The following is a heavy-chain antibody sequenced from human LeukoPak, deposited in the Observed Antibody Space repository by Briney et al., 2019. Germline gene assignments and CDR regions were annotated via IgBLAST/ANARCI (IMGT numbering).Heavy chain of an antibody. CDR3: ARDTFLPGGYSFLDPSAPFDY. D-gene: IGHD5-18*01. V-gene: IGHV1-2*02. CDR2: INPNSGVT. Sequence: ASVKVSCKASGYTFTGYYIHWVRQAPGQGLEWMGWINPNSGVTNYAQKFQGRVTLTRDTSISTAYMELRSLRSDDTAVYYCARDTFLPGGYSFLDPSAPFDYWGQGTLVTVSS. CDR1: GYTFTGYY. J-gene: IGHJ4*02.